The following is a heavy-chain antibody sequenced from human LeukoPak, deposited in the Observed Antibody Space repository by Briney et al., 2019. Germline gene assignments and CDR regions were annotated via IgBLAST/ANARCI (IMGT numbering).Heavy chain of an antibody. V-gene: IGHV3-48*04. CDR1: GFTFSSYG. CDR2: ISSSGSTI. Sequence: GGSLRLSCAASGFTFSSYGMHWVRQAPGKGLEWVSYISSSGSTIYYADSVKGRFTISRDNAKNSLYLQMNSLRAEDTAVYYCARDYNYYYYGMDVWGQGTTVTVSS. J-gene: IGHJ6*02. CDR3: ARDYNYYYYGMDV.